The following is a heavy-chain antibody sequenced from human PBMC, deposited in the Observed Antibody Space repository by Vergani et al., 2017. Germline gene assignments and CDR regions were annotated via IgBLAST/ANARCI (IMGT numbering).Heavy chain of an antibody. D-gene: IGHD2-2*02. J-gene: IGHJ4*02. V-gene: IGHV4-61*02. CDR1: GGSISSGPYS. CDR3: ARGYSPDVCSNTSCYTFDY. Sequence: QMQLQESGPGLVKPSQTLSLTCSVSGGSISSGPYSWNWIRQPAGRGLEWIGRIYTSGSTDYNPSLQSRVTLSVDTSKNQFSLKLTSVTAADTAVYYCARGYSPDVCSNTSCYTFDYWGQGTLVTVSS. CDR2: IYTSGST.